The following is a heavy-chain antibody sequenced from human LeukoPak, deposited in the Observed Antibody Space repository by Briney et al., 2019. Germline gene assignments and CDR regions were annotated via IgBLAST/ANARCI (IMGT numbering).Heavy chain of an antibody. CDR2: ISSSNSTI. J-gene: IGHJ4*02. D-gene: IGHD3-22*01. Sequence: GGSLRLSCAASGFTFSSYSMNWVRQAPGKGLEWVSYISSSNSTIYYADSVKGRFTISRDNAKNSLYLQMNSLRAEDTAVYFCTRGRRDDSSGYYYSKTYYFDYWGQGTLVTVSS. CDR1: GFTFSSYS. CDR3: TRGRRDDSSGYYYSKTYYFDY. V-gene: IGHV3-48*01.